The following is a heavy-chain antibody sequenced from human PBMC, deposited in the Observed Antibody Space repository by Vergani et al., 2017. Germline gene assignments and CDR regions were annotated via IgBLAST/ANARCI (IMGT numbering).Heavy chain of an antibody. V-gene: IGHV4-31*03. Sequence: QVQLQESGPGLVKPSQTLSLTCTVSGGSISSGGYYWSWIRQHPGKGLEWIGYIYYSGSTYYNPSLKSRVTISVDTSKNQFSLKLSSVTAADTAVYYCARDCGSYKKGACLYFDLWGRGTLVTVSS. D-gene: IGHD1-26*01. CDR3: ARDCGSYKKGACLYFDL. J-gene: IGHJ2*01. CDR1: GGSISSGGYY. CDR2: IYYSGST.